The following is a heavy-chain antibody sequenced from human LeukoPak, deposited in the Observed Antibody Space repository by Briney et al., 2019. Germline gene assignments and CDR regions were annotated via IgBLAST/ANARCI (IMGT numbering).Heavy chain of an antibody. D-gene: IGHD2-21*02. Sequence: SETLSLTCAVYGGSFSGYYWSWIRQPPGKGPEWIGEINHSGSTNYNPSLKSRVTISVDTSKNQFSLKLSSVTAADTAVYYCARRGSVVTATLFWFDPWGQGTLVTVSS. CDR3: ARRGSVVTATLFWFDP. V-gene: IGHV4-34*01. CDR1: GGSFSGYY. J-gene: IGHJ5*02. CDR2: INHSGST.